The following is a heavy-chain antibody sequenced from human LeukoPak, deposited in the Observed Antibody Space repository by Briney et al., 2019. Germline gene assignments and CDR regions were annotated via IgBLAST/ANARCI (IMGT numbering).Heavy chain of an antibody. D-gene: IGHD6-13*01. Sequence: SETLSLTCAVYGGSFSGYYWSWIRQPPGKGLEWIGEINHSGSTNYNPSLKSRVTISVDTSKNQFSLKLSSVTAADTAVYYCAGAAAFDYWGQGTLVTISS. J-gene: IGHJ4*02. V-gene: IGHV4-34*01. CDR2: INHSGST. CDR3: AGAAAFDY. CDR1: GGSFSGYY.